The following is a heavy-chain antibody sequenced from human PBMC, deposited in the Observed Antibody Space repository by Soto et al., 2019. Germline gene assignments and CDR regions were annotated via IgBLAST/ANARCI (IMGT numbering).Heavy chain of an antibody. V-gene: IGHV4-59*01. J-gene: IGHJ4*02. Sequence: QVQLQESGPGLVKPSETLSLTCTVSGGSINSYYWSWIRQPPGKGLEWIGYIYYSGSTNDTPSLKSRFTISVDTSKNQFSLKLRSVTGADTSVYYCARRYGGNFDYWGQGTLVTVSS. CDR3: ARRYGGNFDY. CDR1: GGSINSYY. D-gene: IGHD1-26*01. CDR2: IYYSGST.